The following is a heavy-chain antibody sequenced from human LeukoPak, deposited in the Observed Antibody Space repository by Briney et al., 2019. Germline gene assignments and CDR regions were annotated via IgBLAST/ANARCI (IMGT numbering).Heavy chain of an antibody. CDR2: INPSGGST. V-gene: IGHV1-46*01. J-gene: IGHJ4*02. D-gene: IGHD6-13*01. CDR1: GYTFTGYY. Sequence: ASVKVSCKASGYTFTGYYMHWVRQAPGQGLEWMGIINPSGGSTSYAQKFQGRVTMTRDMSTSTVYMELSSLRSEDTAVYYCARDRTLRDSSSWPGPFWGQGTLVTVSS. CDR3: ARDRTLRDSSSWPGPF.